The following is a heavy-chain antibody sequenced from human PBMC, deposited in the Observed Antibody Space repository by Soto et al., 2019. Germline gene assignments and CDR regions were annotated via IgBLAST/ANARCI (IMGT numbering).Heavy chain of an antibody. CDR3: ARVTPSYGSSGGMDV. V-gene: IGHV1-69*13. J-gene: IGHJ6*02. Sequence: SVKVSCKASGGTFSSYAISWVRQAPGQGLEWMGGIIPIFGTANYAQKFQGRVTITADESTSTAYMELSSLRSEDTAVYYCARVTPSYGSSGGMDVWGQRTTVTVSS. CDR2: IIPIFGTA. D-gene: IGHD5-18*01. CDR1: GGTFSSYA.